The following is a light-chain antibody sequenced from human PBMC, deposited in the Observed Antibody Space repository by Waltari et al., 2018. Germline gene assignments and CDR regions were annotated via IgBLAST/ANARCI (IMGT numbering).Light chain of an antibody. CDR1: HSVRST. V-gene: IGKV3-15*01. J-gene: IGKJ4*01. Sequence: EVVMTQSPATLSVSVGEMATLSCRASHSVRSTLAWYQQKPGQAPRLLIYGASTRASGIPARFSGSGSGTEFTLTISSLQSEDFAVYFCQQYNDWPLTFGGGTKVEIK. CDR3: QQYNDWPLT. CDR2: GAS.